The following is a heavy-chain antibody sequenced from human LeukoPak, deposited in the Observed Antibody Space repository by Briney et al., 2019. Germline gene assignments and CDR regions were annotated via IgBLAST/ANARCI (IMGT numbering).Heavy chain of an antibody. CDR2: IRHKAYGGTT. J-gene: IGHJ4*02. D-gene: IGHD2-2*01. CDR3: IRGYCTSTNCYLPY. CDR1: GFTFADYA. Sequence: GGSLRLSCTASGFTFADYAMSWFRQAPGKGLEWVGFIRHKAYGGTTEYAASVKGRFTISRDDSKNIAYLQMNSLKTEDTAVYYCIRGYCTSTNCYLPYWGQGTLVTVSS. V-gene: IGHV3-49*03.